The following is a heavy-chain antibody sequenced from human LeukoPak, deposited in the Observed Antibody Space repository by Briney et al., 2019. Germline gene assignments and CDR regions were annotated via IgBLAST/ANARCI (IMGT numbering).Heavy chain of an antibody. J-gene: IGHJ4*02. Sequence: ASVKVSCKASGYTFTSYGISWVRQAPGQGLEWMGWISADNGNTNYAQKLQVRVTMTTDTSTSTAYMELRSLRSDDTAVYYCAKANTVTNGFDYWGQGTLVTVSS. V-gene: IGHV1-18*01. CDR1: GYTFTSYG. D-gene: IGHD4-17*01. CDR2: ISADNGNT. CDR3: AKANTVTNGFDY.